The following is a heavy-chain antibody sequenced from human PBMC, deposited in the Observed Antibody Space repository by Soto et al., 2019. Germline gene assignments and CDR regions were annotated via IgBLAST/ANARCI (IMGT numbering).Heavy chain of an antibody. J-gene: IGHJ4*02. CDR2: ISPRGETI. CDR3: AKGPHTNVGWPYYVDS. CDR1: GCSLANYP. D-gene: IGHD6-19*01. V-gene: IGHV3-48*02. Sequence: PXGSLRLSCTASGCSLANYPMNWVRKTPGKGLEWVSYISPRGETIYYTESVQGRFTISRDNARSSMSLQMNSLRDEDTALYYCAKGPHTNVGWPYYVDSWGQGVPVTVSS.